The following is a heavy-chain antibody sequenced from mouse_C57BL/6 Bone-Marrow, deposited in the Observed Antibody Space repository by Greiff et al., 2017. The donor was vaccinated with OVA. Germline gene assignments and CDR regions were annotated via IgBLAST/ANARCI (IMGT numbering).Heavy chain of an antibody. CDR1: GFTFSSYG. D-gene: IGHD2-12*01. J-gene: IGHJ3*01. CDR3: ARHYTGAWFAY. Sequence: EVMLVESGGDLVKPGGSLKLSCAASGFTFSSYGMSWVRQTPDKRLEWVATISSGGSYTYYPDSVKGRFTISRDNAKNTLYLQMSSLKSEDTAMYYCARHYTGAWFAYWGQGTLVTVSA. CDR2: ISSGGSYT. V-gene: IGHV5-6*01.